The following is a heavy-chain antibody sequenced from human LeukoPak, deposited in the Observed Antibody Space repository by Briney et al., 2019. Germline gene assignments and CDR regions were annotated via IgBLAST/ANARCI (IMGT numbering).Heavy chain of an antibody. Sequence: ASVKVSCKASGYSFSSYAMNWVRQAPGQGLEWMGWINTNTGNPTYAQGFTGRFVFSLDTSVSTAYLQISSLKAEDTAVYYCHTHYYDSSGYDAFDIWGQGTMVTVSS. D-gene: IGHD3-22*01. CDR3: HTHYYDSSGYDAFDI. J-gene: IGHJ3*02. CDR1: GYSFSSYA. CDR2: INTNTGNP. V-gene: IGHV7-4-1*02.